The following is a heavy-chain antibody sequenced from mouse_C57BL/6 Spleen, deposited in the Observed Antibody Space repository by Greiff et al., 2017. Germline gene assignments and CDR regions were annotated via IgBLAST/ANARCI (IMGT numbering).Heavy chain of an antibody. CDR1: GYTFTDYY. Sequence: EVQLQQSGPELVKPGASVKISCKASGYTFTDYYMNWVKQSHGKSLEWIGDINPNNGGTSYNQKFKGKATLTVDKSSSTAYMELRSLTSEDSAVYDCARRSYYSNGAWFAYWGQGTLVTVSA. CDR2: INPNNGGT. D-gene: IGHD2-5*01. V-gene: IGHV1-26*01. CDR3: ARRSYYSNGAWFAY. J-gene: IGHJ3*01.